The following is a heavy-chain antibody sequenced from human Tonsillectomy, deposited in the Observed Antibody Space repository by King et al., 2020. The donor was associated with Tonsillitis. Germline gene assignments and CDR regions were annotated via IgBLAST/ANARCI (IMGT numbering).Heavy chain of an antibody. CDR2: IYYSGST. V-gene: IGHV4-59*01. Sequence: QLQESGPGLVKPSETLSLTCTVSGGSISSYYWSWIRQPPGKGLEWIGYIYYSGSTNYNPSLKSRVTISVDTSKNQFSLKLSSVTAADTAVYYCASHLNSLPSRYYYDSSDDAFDIWGQGTMVTVSS. D-gene: IGHD3-22*01. CDR3: ASHLNSLPSRYYYDSSDDAFDI. CDR1: GGSISSYY. J-gene: IGHJ3*02.